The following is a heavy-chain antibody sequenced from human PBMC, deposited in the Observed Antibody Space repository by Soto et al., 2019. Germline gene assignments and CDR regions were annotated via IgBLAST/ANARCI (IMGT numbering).Heavy chain of an antibody. V-gene: IGHV1-8*01. Sequence: QVQLVQSGAEVTKPGASVKVSCKASGYTFTSYDINWVRQATGQGLEWMGWMSPNSGATGYAQKFQGRVTMTRDTSISTVYMELSNLRSEDTASYYCARGVDNGVDVWGQGSTVTVS. CDR3: ARGVDNGVDV. D-gene: IGHD2-8*01. J-gene: IGHJ6*02. CDR1: GYTFTSYD. CDR2: MSPNSGAT.